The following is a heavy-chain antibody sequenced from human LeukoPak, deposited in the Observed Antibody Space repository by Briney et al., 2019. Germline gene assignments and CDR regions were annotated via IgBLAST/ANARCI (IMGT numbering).Heavy chain of an antibody. J-gene: IGHJ5*02. D-gene: IGHD2-15*01. CDR2: IFWNDDK. V-gene: IGHV2-5*01. CDR1: GFSLTTTTMG. Sequence: ESGPTLVKPTQTLTLTCTFSGFSLTTTTMGVGWSRQPPGKALEWLALIFWNDDKRYSPSLTSRLTVIKDTSKNQVVLTMTNMDPVDTATYLCAQIVVGDNWFDPWGQGTLVTVSS. CDR3: AQIVVGDNWFDP.